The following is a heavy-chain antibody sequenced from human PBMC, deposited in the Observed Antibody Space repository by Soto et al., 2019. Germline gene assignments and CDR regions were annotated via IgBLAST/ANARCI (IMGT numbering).Heavy chain of an antibody. CDR3: ARGRDFWSGYYCDY. V-gene: IGHV3-48*01. J-gene: IGHJ4*02. CDR2: ISSSSSTI. D-gene: IGHD3-3*01. CDR1: GFTFSSYS. Sequence: GGSLRLSCAASGFTFSSYSMNWVRQAPGKGLEWVSYISSSSSTIYYADSVKGRFTISRDNAKNSLYLQMNSLRAEDTAVYYCARGRDFWSGYYCDYWGQGTLVTVSS.